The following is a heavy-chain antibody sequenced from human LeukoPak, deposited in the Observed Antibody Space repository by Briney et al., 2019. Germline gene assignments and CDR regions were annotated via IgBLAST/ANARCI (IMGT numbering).Heavy chain of an antibody. Sequence: SETLSLTCTVSGGSISSYYWSWIRQPAGKGLEWIGRIYTSGSTNYNPSLKSRVTMSADTSKNQFSLKLSSVPAADTAVYYCARTGYSSSWYPERGNDYWGQGTLVTVSS. V-gene: IGHV4-4*07. J-gene: IGHJ4*02. CDR2: IYTSGST. CDR3: ARTGYSSSWYPERGNDY. D-gene: IGHD6-13*01. CDR1: GGSISSYY.